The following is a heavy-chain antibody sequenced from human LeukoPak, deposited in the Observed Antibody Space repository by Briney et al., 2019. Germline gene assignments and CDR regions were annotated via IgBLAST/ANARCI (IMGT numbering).Heavy chain of an antibody. CDR3: AELGITMIGGV. J-gene: IGHJ6*04. Sequence: GGSLRLSCAASGFPFSNHGMSWVRQAPGKGLEWVSYISSSGSTIYYADSVKGRFTISRDNAKNSLYLQMNSLRAEDTAVYYCAELGITMIGGVWGKGTTVTISS. D-gene: IGHD3-10*02. CDR1: GFPFSNHG. V-gene: IGHV3-48*04. CDR2: ISSSGSTI.